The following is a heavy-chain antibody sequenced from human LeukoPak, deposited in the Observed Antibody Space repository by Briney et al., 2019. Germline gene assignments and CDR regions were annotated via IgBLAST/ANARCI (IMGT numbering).Heavy chain of an antibody. CDR1: GYTFTSYY. J-gene: IGHJ3*02. CDR3: ARDNYYDSSGLTGAFDI. D-gene: IGHD3-22*01. Sequence: ASVKVSCKASGYTFTSYYMHWVRQAPGQGLEWMGIINPSGGSTSYAQKFQGRVTMTRDMSTSTVYMELSSLRSEDTAVYYCARDNYYDSSGLTGAFDIWGQGTMVTVSS. V-gene: IGHV1-46*01. CDR2: INPSGGST.